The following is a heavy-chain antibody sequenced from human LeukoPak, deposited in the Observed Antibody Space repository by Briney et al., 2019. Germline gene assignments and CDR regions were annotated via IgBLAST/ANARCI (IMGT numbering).Heavy chain of an antibody. V-gene: IGHV3-30*18. Sequence: QPRGSLRLSCAYSAFNSTDYGMDWVRQAPGKGLEWVAVITHDGSDKYYADSVKGRFSISRDNSKNIVYLQMNSLRPEDTAIYFCAKVGGRSWFYFDSWGQGTVVTVSS. CDR3: AKVGGRSWFYFDS. D-gene: IGHD6-13*01. CDR1: AFNSTDYG. J-gene: IGHJ4*02. CDR2: ITHDGSDK.